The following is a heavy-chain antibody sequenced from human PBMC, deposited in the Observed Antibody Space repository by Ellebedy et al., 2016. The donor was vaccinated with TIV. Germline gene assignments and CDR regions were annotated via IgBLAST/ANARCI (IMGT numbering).Heavy chain of an antibody. D-gene: IGHD5-18*01. V-gene: IGHV4-34*01. CDR3: ARGQRYSYDYWSTTGTGRALDY. CDR1: GGSFSGSY. J-gene: IGHJ4*02. CDR2: INHSGST. Sequence: MPSETLSLTCAVYGGSFSGSYWSWIRQHPGKGLDGIGEINHSGSTNYNPDLQSRVTISVDTSKSQFSLKLSPVTAADTAVYYCARGQRYSYDYWSTTGTGRALDYWGQGTLVTVSS.